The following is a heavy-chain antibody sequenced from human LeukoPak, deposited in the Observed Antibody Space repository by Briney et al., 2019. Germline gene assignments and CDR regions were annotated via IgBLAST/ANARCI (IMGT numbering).Heavy chain of an antibody. J-gene: IGHJ4*02. D-gene: IGHD6-25*01. CDR1: GFTLSNAW. V-gene: IGHV3-15*01. CDR3: ATPGQRWDYFDF. Sequence: GGSLRLSCTVSGFTLSNAWMTWVRQAPGKGLEWIGRIKTKGDGGTADYAAPVKGRFTISRDDSKNTVYLQMNSLKIEDTAVYSCATPGQRWDYFDFWGRGTLVTVSP. CDR2: IKTKGDGGTA.